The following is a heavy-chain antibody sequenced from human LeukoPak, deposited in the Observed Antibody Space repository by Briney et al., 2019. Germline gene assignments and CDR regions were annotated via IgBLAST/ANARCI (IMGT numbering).Heavy chain of an antibody. CDR2: INPNSGGT. V-gene: IGHV1-2*06. J-gene: IGHJ4*02. D-gene: IGHD3-22*01. CDR3: ARAGYYYDSSGYYYVGVDY. CDR1: GYSFTGYY. Sequence: ASVKVSCKASGYSFTGYYMHWVRQAPGQGLEWMGRINPNSGGTNYAQKFQGRVTMTRDTSISTAYMELSRLRSDDTSEDYCARAGYYYDSSGYYYVGVDYWGQGTLVTVSS.